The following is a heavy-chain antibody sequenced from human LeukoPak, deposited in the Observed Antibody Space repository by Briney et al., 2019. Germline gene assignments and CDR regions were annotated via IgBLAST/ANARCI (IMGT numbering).Heavy chain of an antibody. CDR1: GFTFDDYA. CDR3: AKDMSRSYYGLGY. CDR2: ISWNSGSI. J-gene: IGHJ4*02. D-gene: IGHD3-10*01. V-gene: IGHV3-9*01. Sequence: GRSLRLSCAASGFTFDDYAMHWVRQAPGKGLEWVSGISWNSGSIGYADSVKGRFTISRDNAKNSLYLQMNSLRAEDTALYYCAKDMSRSYYGLGYWGQGTLVTVSP.